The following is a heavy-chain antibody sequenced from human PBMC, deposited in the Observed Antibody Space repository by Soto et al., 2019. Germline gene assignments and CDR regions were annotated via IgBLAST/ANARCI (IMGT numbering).Heavy chain of an antibody. CDR2: ISGSGGST. CDR1: GFTFSSYA. J-gene: IGHJ6*02. V-gene: IGHV3-23*01. CDR3: AKPQWLDYYGMDV. D-gene: IGHD6-19*01. Sequence: PGGSVRLSCAASGFTFSSYAMSWVRQAPGKGLEWVSAISGSGGSTYYADSVKGRFTISRDNSKNTLYLQMNSLRAEDTAVYYCAKPQWLDYYGMDVWGQGTTVTVSS.